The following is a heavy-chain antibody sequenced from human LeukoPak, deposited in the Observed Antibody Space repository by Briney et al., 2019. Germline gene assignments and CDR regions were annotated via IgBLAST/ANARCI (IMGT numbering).Heavy chain of an antibody. D-gene: IGHD3-10*01. J-gene: IGHJ4*02. CDR3: VRDRGFGADDY. CDR2: ISWNSGSI. CDR1: GFTFDDYA. V-gene: IGHV3-9*01. Sequence: GRSLRLSCAASGFTFDDYAMHWVRQAPGKGLEWVSGISWNSGSIGYADSVKGRFTISRDNAKNSLYLQMSSLRAEDTAVYYCVRDRGFGADDYWGQGTLVTVSS.